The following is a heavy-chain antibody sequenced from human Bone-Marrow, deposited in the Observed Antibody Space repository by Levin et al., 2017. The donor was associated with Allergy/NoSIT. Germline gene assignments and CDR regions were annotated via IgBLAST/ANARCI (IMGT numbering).Heavy chain of an antibody. J-gene: IGHJ4*02. CDR2: INGDGDST. CDR3: ATDVRTRGY. CDR1: GVIFSSYA. V-gene: IGHV3-23*01. Sequence: LSLTCAASGVIFSSYAMSWVRQAPGQGLEWVSSINGDGDSTYYAGSVKGRFIISRDNSKNTMYLQMNSLRAEDTAVYYCATDVRTRGYWGQGTLVTVSS. D-gene: IGHD3-10*01.